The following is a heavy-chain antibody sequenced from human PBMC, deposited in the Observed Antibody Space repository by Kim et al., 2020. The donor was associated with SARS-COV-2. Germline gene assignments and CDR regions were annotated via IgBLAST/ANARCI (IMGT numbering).Heavy chain of an antibody. Sequence: SETLSLTCTVSGGSISSSSYFWGWIRQPPGKWLEWIGSIYYSGNTHYNPSLKRPVTISVDTSKNQFSLKLSSGPAADTAVYNCARLGYDCWSGNTYFDPWGQGTLVTVSS. CDR3: ARLGYDCWSGNTYFDP. V-gene: IGHV4-39*01. CDR1: GGSISSSSYF. J-gene: IGHJ5*02. D-gene: IGHD3-3*01. CDR2: IYYSGNT.